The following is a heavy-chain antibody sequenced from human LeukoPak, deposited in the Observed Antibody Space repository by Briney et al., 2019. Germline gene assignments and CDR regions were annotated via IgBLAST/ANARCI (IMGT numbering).Heavy chain of an antibody. Sequence: PSETLSLTCSVSGGSVSSRSYYWSWIRQPPGKGLEWIGYIYYSGSTNYNPSLKSRVTISVDTSKNQFSLKVRSVTAADTAVYYCARGRSERYSDVYWGQGTLVTVSS. CDR1: GGSVSSRSYY. CDR2: IYYSGST. J-gene: IGHJ4*02. D-gene: IGHD3-3*01. CDR3: ARGRSERYSDVY. V-gene: IGHV4-61*01.